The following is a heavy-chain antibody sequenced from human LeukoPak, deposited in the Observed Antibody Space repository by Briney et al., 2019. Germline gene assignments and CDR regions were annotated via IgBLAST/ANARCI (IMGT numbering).Heavy chain of an antibody. CDR2: IIPILGIA. Sequence: ASVKVSCKASGGTFISYAISWVRQAPGQGLEWMGRIIPILGIANYAQKFQGRVTITADKSTSTAYMELSSLRSEDTAVYYCASPDFWSGPYPTYYYYGMDVWGQGTTVTVSS. V-gene: IGHV1-69*04. D-gene: IGHD3-3*01. J-gene: IGHJ6*02. CDR3: ASPDFWSGPYPTYYYYGMDV. CDR1: GGTFISYA.